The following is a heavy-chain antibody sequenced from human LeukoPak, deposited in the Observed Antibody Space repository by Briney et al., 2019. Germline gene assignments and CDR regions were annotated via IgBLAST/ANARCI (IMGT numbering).Heavy chain of an antibody. D-gene: IGHD6-13*01. CDR1: GGSIRSWY. V-gene: IGHV4-59*08. CDR3: ARQRGYSSPFDY. CDR2: IYDSGNT. J-gene: IGHJ4*02. Sequence: SETLSLTCTVSGGSIRSWYWSWIRKPPGKGLEWIGYIYDSGNTNYNPSLKSRVTISIDTSKNQFSLNLRSVTAVDTAVYYCARQRGYSSPFDYWGQGTLVTVSS.